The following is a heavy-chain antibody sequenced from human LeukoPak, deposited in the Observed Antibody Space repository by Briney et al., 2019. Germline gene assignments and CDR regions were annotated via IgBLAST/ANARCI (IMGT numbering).Heavy chain of an antibody. D-gene: IGHD6-13*01. CDR1: GFTSSSYG. CDR2: IWYDGSNK. J-gene: IGHJ4*02. Sequence: GRSLRLSCAASGFTSSSYGMHWVRQAPGKGLEWVAVIWYDGSNKYYADSVKGRFTISRDNSKNTLYLQMNSLRAEDTAVYYCARLQYSSSWYLDYWGQGTLVTVSS. CDR3: ARLQYSSSWYLDY. V-gene: IGHV3-33*01.